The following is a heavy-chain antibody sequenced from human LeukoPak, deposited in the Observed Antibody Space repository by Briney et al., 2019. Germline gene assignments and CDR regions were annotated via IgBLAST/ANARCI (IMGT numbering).Heavy chain of an antibody. CDR1: GGSISSYY. Sequence: SETLSLTCTVSGGSISSYYWSWIRQPPGKGLEWIGYIYYSGSTNYNPSPKSRVTISVDTFKNQFSLKLSSVTAADTAVYYCARGEMATIGWGQGTLVTVSS. J-gene: IGHJ4*02. CDR3: ARGEMATIG. CDR2: IYYSGST. V-gene: IGHV4-59*08. D-gene: IGHD5-24*01.